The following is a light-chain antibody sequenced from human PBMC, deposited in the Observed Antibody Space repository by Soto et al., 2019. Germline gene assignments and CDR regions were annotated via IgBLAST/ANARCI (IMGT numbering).Light chain of an antibody. CDR2: EVI. CDR1: SSDIGAYNY. V-gene: IGLV2-8*01. Sequence: QSVLTQPPSASGSPGQSVTSSCTGTSSDIGAYNYVSWYQQHPGKAPKLLIYEVIQRPAGVPDRFSGSKSANTASLTVSGLQPEDEADYYCSSYAGTDNLLYVFGSGTKVTVL. CDR3: SSYAGTDNLLYV. J-gene: IGLJ1*01.